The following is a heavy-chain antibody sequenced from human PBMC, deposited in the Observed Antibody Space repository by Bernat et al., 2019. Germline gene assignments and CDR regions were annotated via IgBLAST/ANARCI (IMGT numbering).Heavy chain of an antibody. J-gene: IGHJ3*02. Sequence: EVQLVESGGGLVQPGGSLRLSCAASGITFSTYWMSWVRQAPGKGLEWVANIKQDGGENYYVDSVKGRFTISRDSAKNSLYLRMNSLRVEDTAVYYCARGRNYGSGSYYNVPDAFDIWGQGTMVTVSS. CDR2: IKQDGGEN. V-gene: IGHV3-7*03. CDR1: GITFSTYW. CDR3: ARGRNYGSGSYYNVPDAFDI. D-gene: IGHD3-10*01.